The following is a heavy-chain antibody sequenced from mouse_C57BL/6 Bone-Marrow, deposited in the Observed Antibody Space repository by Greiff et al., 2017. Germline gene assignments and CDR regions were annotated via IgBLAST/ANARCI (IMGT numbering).Heavy chain of an antibody. D-gene: IGHD1-1*01. CDR2: IDPENGDT. V-gene: IGHV14-4*01. CDR1: GFNIKDDY. CDR3: TTRWGTTVFDY. J-gene: IGHJ2*01. Sequence: VHVKQSGAELVRPGASVKLSCTASGFNIKDDYMHWVKQRPEQGLEWIGWIDPENGDTEYASKFQGKATITADTSSNTAYLQLSSLTSEDTAVYYCTTRWGTTVFDYWGQGTTLTVSS.